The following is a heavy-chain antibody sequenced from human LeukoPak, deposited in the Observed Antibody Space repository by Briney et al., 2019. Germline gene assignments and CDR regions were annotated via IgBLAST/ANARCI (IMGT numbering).Heavy chain of an antibody. CDR1: GGSISSGDYY. CDR3: ARSGRYSSSWYFVSRWFDP. J-gene: IGHJ5*02. CDR2: IYYSGST. V-gene: IGHV4-30-4*01. D-gene: IGHD6-13*01. Sequence: SETLSLTCTVSGGSISSGDYYWSWIRQPPGKGLEWIGYIYYSGSTYYNPSLKSRVTISVDTSKNQFSLKLSTVTAADTAVYYCARSGRYSSSWYFVSRWFDPWGQGTLVTVSS.